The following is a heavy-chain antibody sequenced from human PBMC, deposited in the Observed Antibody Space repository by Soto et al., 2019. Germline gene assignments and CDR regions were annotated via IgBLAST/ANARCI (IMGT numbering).Heavy chain of an antibody. D-gene: IGHD2-2*01. CDR1: GARVSSKSAA. J-gene: IGHJ6*02. CDR3: ATFLSTTSPDV. Sequence: SPTLSLTCAISGARVSSKSAAWNCIIHSPSRGLEWLGRTYYRSKWYNDYAVSVKSRITINPDTSKNQFSLQLNSVTPEDTAVYYCATFLSTTSPDVWGQGTTVTVSS. CDR2: TYYRSKWYN. V-gene: IGHV6-1*01.